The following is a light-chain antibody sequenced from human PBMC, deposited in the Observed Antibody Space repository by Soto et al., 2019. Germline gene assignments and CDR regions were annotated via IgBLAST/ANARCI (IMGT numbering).Light chain of an antibody. Sequence: DIVMTQSPDSLAVSLVERATINCKSSQSVLYSSNNKNYLAWYQQKPGQPPKLLMYWASTRESGVPDRFSGSGSGTDFTLTISSLQAEDVAVYYCQQYYSTWTFGQGTKVEIK. CDR3: QQYYSTWT. CDR2: WAS. CDR1: QSVLYSSNNKNY. V-gene: IGKV4-1*01. J-gene: IGKJ1*01.